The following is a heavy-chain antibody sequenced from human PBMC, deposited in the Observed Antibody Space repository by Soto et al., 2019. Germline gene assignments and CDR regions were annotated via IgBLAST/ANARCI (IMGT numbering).Heavy chain of an antibody. J-gene: IGHJ6*02. Sequence: GGSLRLSCAASGFTLSSYAMSWVRQAPGKGLEWVSAISGSGGSTYYADSVKGRFTISRDNSKNTLYLQMNSLRAEDTAVYYCAKTLRITISCMDVWGQGTTVTVSS. CDR3: AKTLRITISCMDV. V-gene: IGHV3-23*01. CDR1: GFTLSSYA. CDR2: ISGSGGST. D-gene: IGHD3-3*01.